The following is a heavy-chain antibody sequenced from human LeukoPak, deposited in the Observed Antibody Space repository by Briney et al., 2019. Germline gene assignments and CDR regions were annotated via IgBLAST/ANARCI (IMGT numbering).Heavy chain of an antibody. V-gene: IGHV4-34*01. J-gene: IGHJ4*02. D-gene: IGHD3-22*01. CDR3: ARPTYYDNSGYYY. CDR2: IHYSGST. CDR1: GGSFSGYY. Sequence: PSETLSLTCAVYGGSFSGYYWSWIRQPPGKGLEWIGSIHYSGSTYYNPSLKSRVTISVDTSKNQFSLKLSSVTAADTAVYYCARPTYYDNSGYYYWGQGTLVTVSS.